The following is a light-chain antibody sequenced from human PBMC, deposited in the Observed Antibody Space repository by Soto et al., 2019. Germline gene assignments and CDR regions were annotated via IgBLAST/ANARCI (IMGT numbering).Light chain of an antibody. CDR3: QHYNSYSEA. V-gene: IGKV1-5*03. CDR1: QSIGEW. J-gene: IGKJ1*01. CDR2: KAS. Sequence: DIQMTQSPSTLSGSVGDRITITCRASQSIGEWLAWYQQKPGKAPKLLIYKASTLESGVPSRFRGSGSGTEFTLTISSLQPDDFATYYCQHYNSYSEAFGQGTKVDIK.